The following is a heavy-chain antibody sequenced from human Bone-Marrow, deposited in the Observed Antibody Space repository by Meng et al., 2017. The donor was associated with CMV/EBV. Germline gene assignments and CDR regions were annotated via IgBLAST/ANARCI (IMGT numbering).Heavy chain of an antibody. J-gene: IGHJ5*01. Sequence: ASVKVSCKASGYTFTSYGISWVRQAPGQGLEWMGWISAYNGNTNYAQKLQGRVTMTTDTSTSTAYMELRSLRSDDTAVYYCARGPRTRPPGNWFDPWGQGTMVTVSS. V-gene: IGHV1-18*01. CDR3: ARGPRTRPPGNWFDP. CDR1: GYTFTSYG. CDR2: ISAYNGNT.